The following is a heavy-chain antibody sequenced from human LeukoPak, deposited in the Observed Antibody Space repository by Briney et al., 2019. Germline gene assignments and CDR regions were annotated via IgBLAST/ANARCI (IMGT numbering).Heavy chain of an antibody. V-gene: IGHV1-46*01. CDR1: GYTFTSYY. J-gene: IGHJ4*02. CDR3: ARDRPRIAARPGGPDY. Sequence: WASVKVSCKASGYTFTSYYIFWVRQAPGQGLEWMGIINPSGGSTSYAQKFQGRVTMTRDMSTSTVYMELSSLRSEDTAVYYCARDRPRIAARPGGPDYWGQGTLVTVSS. CDR2: INPSGGST. D-gene: IGHD6-13*01.